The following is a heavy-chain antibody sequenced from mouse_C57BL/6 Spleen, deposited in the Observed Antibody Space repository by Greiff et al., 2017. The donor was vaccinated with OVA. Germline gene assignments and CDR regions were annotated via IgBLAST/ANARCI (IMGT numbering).Heavy chain of an antibody. V-gene: IGHV1-80*01. CDR1: GYAFSSYW. CDR2: IYPGDGDT. J-gene: IGHJ2*01. D-gene: IGHD2-4*01. Sequence: VQLQQSGAELVKPGASVKISCKASGYAFSSYWMNWVKQRPGKGLEWIGQIYPGDGDTNYNGKFKGKATLTADKSSSTAYMQLSSLTSEDSAVYFCARGGIDYGLDYWGQGTTLTVSS. CDR3: ARGGIDYGLDY.